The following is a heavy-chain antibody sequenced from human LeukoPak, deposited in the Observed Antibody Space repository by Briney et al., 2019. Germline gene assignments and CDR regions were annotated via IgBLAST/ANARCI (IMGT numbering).Heavy chain of an antibody. Sequence: AGGSLRLSCAVSGFTVGNNYMSWVRQAPGKGLEWVSVIYSGGSTYHADSVKGRFAISRDNSKSTLYLQMNSLRAEDTAVYYCARVDYNRKVDYWGQGTLVTVSS. CDR1: GFTVGNNY. D-gene: IGHD3-16*01. CDR2: IYSGGST. V-gene: IGHV3-66*01. CDR3: ARVDYNRKVDY. J-gene: IGHJ4*02.